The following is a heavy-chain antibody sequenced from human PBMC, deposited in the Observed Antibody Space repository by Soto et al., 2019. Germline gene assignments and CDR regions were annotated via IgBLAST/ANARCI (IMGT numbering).Heavy chain of an antibody. CDR3: AREKRANGYFDY. D-gene: IGHD6-25*01. CDR2: IKQAEREK. J-gene: IGHJ4*02. Sequence: EVTLVESGGGLVQPGGSLSLSCAASGFAFSSYYMSWVRQAPGKGLEWVATIKQAEREKYYLDSVKGRFTISRDDAKNSLYLQMNSLRVDDTAVYYCAREKRANGYFDYWGQGTLGTVSS. CDR1: GFAFSSYY. V-gene: IGHV3-7*01.